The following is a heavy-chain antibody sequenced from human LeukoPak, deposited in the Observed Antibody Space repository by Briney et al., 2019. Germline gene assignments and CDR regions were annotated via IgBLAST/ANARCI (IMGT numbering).Heavy chain of an antibody. V-gene: IGHV1-69*06. Sequence: SVKVSCKASGGTFSSYAISWVRQAPGQGLEWMGGIIPIFGTANYAQKFQGRVTITADKSTSTAYMELSSLRSEDTAVYYCARYVYYDSSGYPNYYFDYWGQGTLVTVSS. CDR2: IIPIFGTA. J-gene: IGHJ4*02. CDR3: ARYVYYDSSGYPNYYFDY. CDR1: GGTFSSYA. D-gene: IGHD3-22*01.